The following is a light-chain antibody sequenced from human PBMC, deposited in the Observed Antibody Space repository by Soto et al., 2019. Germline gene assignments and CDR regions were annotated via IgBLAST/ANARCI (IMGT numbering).Light chain of an antibody. CDR1: QSISYW. J-gene: IGKJ1*01. CDR2: KAS. CDR3: QQYNNYWT. Sequence: DIQMTQSPSTLSASVGDRVTITCRASQSISYWLAWYQQKPGKAPNLLIYKASSLESGVPSRFSGSGSGTEFALTVSSLQPDDFATYYGQQYNNYWTFGQGPKVDIK. V-gene: IGKV1-5*03.